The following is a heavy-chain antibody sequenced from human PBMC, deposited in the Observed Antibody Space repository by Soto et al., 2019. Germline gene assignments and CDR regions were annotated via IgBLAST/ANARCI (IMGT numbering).Heavy chain of an antibody. V-gene: IGHV3-11*06. CDR1: GFTFSDFY. CDR3: VRDSSDIVVVPAAIEGVRAP. Sequence: ILSCSASGFTFSDFYMSLIRQAPGKGLEWVSYISSTGTSTRYADSVKGRFTISRDNVKNSLYLQMNGLRVEDTAVYYCVRDSSDIVVVPAAIEGVRAPWGQGTLVTVS. CDR2: ISSTGTST. J-gene: IGHJ5*02. D-gene: IGHD2-2*02.